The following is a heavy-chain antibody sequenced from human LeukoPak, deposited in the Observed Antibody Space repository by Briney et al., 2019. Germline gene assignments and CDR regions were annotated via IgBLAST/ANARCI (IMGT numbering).Heavy chain of an antibody. CDR1: GYTFTGYY. V-gene: IGHV1-2*02. D-gene: IGHD6-13*01. Sequence: GASVKVSCKASGYTFTGYYMHWVRQAPGQGPEWMGWINPNSGGTNYAQKFQGRVTMTRDTSISTAYMELSRLRSDDTAVYYCTRGIFPGIAAAGFDPWGQGTLVTVSS. CDR3: TRGIFPGIAAAGFDP. CDR2: INPNSGGT. J-gene: IGHJ5*02.